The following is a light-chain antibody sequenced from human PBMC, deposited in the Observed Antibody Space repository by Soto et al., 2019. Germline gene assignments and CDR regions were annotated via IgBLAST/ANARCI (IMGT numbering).Light chain of an antibody. Sequence: EIVLTQSPGTLSLSPGERATLSCKASQSVTSRYLAWYQQKPGQAPRLLIYGASSRANGIPDRFRGSGSGTDFTLTISRLEPEDFAVYFCQQYNNSPEYTFGQGTKLEIK. CDR3: QQYNNSPEYT. CDR1: QSVTSRY. V-gene: IGKV3-20*01. CDR2: GAS. J-gene: IGKJ2*01.